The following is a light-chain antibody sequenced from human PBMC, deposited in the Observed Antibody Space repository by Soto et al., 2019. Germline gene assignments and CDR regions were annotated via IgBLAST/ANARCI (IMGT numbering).Light chain of an antibody. CDR1: KLGDKY. CDR2: QDS. V-gene: IGLV3-1*01. Sequence: SYELTQPPSVSVSPGQTASITCSGDKLGDKYACWYQQKPGQSPVLVIYQDSKRPSGIPERFSGSNSGNTATLTISGTQAMDEADYYCQAWDSSNPCVVFGGGTKLTVL. J-gene: IGLJ2*01. CDR3: QAWDSSNPCVV.